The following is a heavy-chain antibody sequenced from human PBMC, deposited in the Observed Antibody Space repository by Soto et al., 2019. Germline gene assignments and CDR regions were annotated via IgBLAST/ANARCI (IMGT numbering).Heavy chain of an antibody. CDR1: GYSFTSYW. D-gene: IGHD1-26*01. CDR3: ARHRGELLRSYYFDY. V-gene: IGHV5-10-1*01. CDR2: IDPSDSYT. Sequence: GESLKISCKGSGYSFTSYWISWVRQMPGKGLEWMGRIDPSDSYTNYSPSFQGHVTISADKSISTAYLQWSSLKASDTAMYYCARHRGELLRSYYFDYWGQGTLVTFSS. J-gene: IGHJ4*02.